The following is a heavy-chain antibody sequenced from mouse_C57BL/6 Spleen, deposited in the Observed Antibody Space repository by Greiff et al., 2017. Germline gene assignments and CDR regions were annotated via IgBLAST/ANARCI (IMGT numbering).Heavy chain of an antibody. CDR2: ISSGSSTI. J-gene: IGHJ2*01. Sequence: EVQLVESGGGLVKPGGSLKLSCAASGFTFSDYGMHWVRQAPGKGLEWVAYISSGSSTIYYADTVKGRFTFSRDNAKNTLYLQMTSLRSEDTAMYYCARTNWGFDYWGQGTTLTVSS. V-gene: IGHV5-17*01. CDR3: ARTNWGFDY. D-gene: IGHD4-1*01. CDR1: GFTFSDYG.